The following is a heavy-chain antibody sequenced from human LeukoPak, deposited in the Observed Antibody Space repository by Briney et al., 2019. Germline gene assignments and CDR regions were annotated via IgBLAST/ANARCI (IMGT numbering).Heavy chain of an antibody. D-gene: IGHD3-3*01. J-gene: IGHJ4*02. Sequence: GASVKVSCKASGGTFSSYAISWVRQATGQGLEWMGWMNPNSGNTGYAQKFQGRVTMTRNTSISTAYMELSSLRSEDTAVYYCARGPYYDFWSGYYSYFDYWGQGTLVTVSS. V-gene: IGHV1-8*02. CDR3: ARGPYYDFWSGYYSYFDY. CDR1: GGTFSSYA. CDR2: MNPNSGNT.